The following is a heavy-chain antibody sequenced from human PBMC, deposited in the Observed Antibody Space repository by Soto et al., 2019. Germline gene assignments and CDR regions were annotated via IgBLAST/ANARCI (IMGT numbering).Heavy chain of an antibody. J-gene: IGHJ6*02. CDR3: ARGGATVPTRHYYYYNGMDV. V-gene: IGHV1-69*01. CDR1: GGSFTSFA. CDR2: IIPIFGSP. D-gene: IGHD1-26*01. Sequence: KPSGGSFTSFAISWVRQAPGQGLEWMGGIIPIFGSPNYAERLQGRVTLTADESTNTVHLELSSLRSEDTAVYYCARGGATVPTRHYYYYNGMDVWGQGTAVTVSS.